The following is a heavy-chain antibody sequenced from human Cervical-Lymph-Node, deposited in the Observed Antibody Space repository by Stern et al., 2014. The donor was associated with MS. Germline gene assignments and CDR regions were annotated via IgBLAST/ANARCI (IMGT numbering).Heavy chain of an antibody. V-gene: IGHV4-4*02. CDR2: VDHGGSA. Sequence: VQLQESGPGLVKPSGTLSLTCAVSGGSISSDNWWCWVRQPPGKGVECIGEVDHGGSANYNPSRKSRVTMSVDRSKNQFSLRLTSVTAADTAVYYCARDFEFQLQCDWGQGALVTVSS. D-gene: IGHD2-2*01. J-gene: IGHJ4*02. CDR1: GGSISSDNW. CDR3: ARDFEFQLQCD.